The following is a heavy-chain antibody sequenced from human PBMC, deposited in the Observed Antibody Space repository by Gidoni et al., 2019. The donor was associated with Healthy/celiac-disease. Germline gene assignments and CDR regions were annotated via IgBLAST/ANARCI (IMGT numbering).Heavy chain of an antibody. CDR1: GFTFSSYA. D-gene: IGHD2-2*01. Sequence: EVQLVESGGGLVQPGGSLRLSCSASGFTFSSYAMHWVRQAPGKGLEYVSAISSNGGSTYYADSVKGRFTISRDNSKNTLYLQMSSLRAEDTAVYYCARQGYCSSTSCGHQTGFIDYWGQGTLVTVSS. J-gene: IGHJ4*02. CDR3: ARQGYCSSTSCGHQTGFIDY. CDR2: ISSNGGST. V-gene: IGHV3-64D*06.